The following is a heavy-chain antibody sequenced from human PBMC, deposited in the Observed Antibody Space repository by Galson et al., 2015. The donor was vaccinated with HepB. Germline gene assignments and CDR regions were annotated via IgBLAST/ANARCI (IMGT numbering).Heavy chain of an antibody. D-gene: IGHD3-9*01. V-gene: IGHV3-30-3*01. J-gene: IGHJ5*02. CDR1: GFTFSSYA. CDR3: ARDALSPILTGHNWFDP. Sequence: SLRLSCAASGFTFSSYAMHWVRQAPGKGLEWVAVISYDGSNKYYADSVKGRFTISRDNSKNTLYLQMNSLRAEDTAVYYCARDALSPILTGHNWFDPWGQGTLVTVSS. CDR2: ISYDGSNK.